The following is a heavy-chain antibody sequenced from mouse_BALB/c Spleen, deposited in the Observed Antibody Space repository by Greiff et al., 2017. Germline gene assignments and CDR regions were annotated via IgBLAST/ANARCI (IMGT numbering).Heavy chain of an antibody. Sequence: QVQLKESGPGLVQPSQSLSITCTVSGFSLTSYGVHWVRQSPGKGLEWLGVIWSGGSTDYNAAFISRLSISKDNSKSQVFFKMNSLQANDTAIYYCARGGYRYRYAMDYWGQGTSVTVSS. CDR1: GFSLTSYG. CDR3: ARGGYRYRYAMDY. J-gene: IGHJ4*01. D-gene: IGHD2-14*01. CDR2: IWSGGST. V-gene: IGHV2-2*02.